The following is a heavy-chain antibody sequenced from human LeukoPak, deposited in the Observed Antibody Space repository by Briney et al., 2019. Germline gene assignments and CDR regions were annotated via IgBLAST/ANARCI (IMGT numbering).Heavy chain of an antibody. CDR2: ISSSIIYI. CDR1: GFSFGDYA. J-gene: IGHJ4*02. V-gene: IGHV3-21*01. CDR3: ARAGGSSWPFDY. Sequence: GGSLRLSCAASGFSFGDYAMHWVRQAPGKGLEWVSSISSSIIYIYYADSVKGRFTISRDNAKNSLYLQMNSLRAEDTAVYYCARAGGSSWPFDYWGQGTLVTVSS. D-gene: IGHD3-10*01.